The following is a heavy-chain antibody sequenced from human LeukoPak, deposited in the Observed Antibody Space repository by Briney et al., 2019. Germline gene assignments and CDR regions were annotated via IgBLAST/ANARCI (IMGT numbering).Heavy chain of an antibody. Sequence: GGSLRLSCAASGFTFSSYSMNWVRQAPGKGLEWVSSISSSSSYIYYADSVKGRFTISRDNAKNSLYLQMSSLRAEDTAVYYCARAHDSITGNWFDPWGQGTLVTVSS. CDR3: ARAHDSITGNWFDP. CDR2: ISSSSSYI. CDR1: GFTFSSYS. J-gene: IGHJ5*02. D-gene: IGHD1-20*01. V-gene: IGHV3-21*01.